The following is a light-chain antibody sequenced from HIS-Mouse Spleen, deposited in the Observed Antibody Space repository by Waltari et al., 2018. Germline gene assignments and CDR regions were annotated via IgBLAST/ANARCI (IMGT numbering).Light chain of an antibody. J-gene: IGKJ1*01. CDR2: GAS. Sequence: EIVLTQSPGTLSLSPGERATLSCRASQSVSSSYLAWYQQKPGQAPRRLIDGASSRAPGIPDRLSGSGSGTDFTLTISRLEPEDFAVYYCQQYGSSRTFGQGTKVEIK. CDR1: QSVSSSY. V-gene: IGKV3-20*01. CDR3: QQYGSSRT.